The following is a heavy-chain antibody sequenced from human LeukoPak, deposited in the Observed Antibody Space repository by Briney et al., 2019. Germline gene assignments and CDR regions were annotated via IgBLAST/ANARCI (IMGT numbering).Heavy chain of an antibody. CDR1: GGSISSGGYY. CDR3: AREVYSGYDFGYFDY. Sequence: SETLSLTCTVSGGSISSGGYYWSWIRQHPGKGLEWIGYIYYSGSTYYNPSLKSRVTISVDTSKNQFSLKLSSVTAADTAVYYCAREVYSGYDFGYFDYWGQGTLVTVSS. D-gene: IGHD5-12*01. CDR2: IYYSGST. J-gene: IGHJ4*02. V-gene: IGHV4-31*03.